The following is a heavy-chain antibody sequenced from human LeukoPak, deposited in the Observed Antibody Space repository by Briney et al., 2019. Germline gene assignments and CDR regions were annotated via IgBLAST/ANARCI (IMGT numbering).Heavy chain of an antibody. D-gene: IGHD4-23*01. V-gene: IGHV4-59*01. CDR3: ARWRGDYDGYFDY. CDR2: IYYSGST. J-gene: IGHJ4*02. CDR1: GGSMNSYY. Sequence: SETLSLTCTVSGGSMNSYYWSWIRQPPGKGLEWIGYIYYSGSTNYNPSLKSRVTISVDTSKNQFSLKLSSVTAADTAVYYCARWRGDYDGYFDYWGQGTLVTVSS.